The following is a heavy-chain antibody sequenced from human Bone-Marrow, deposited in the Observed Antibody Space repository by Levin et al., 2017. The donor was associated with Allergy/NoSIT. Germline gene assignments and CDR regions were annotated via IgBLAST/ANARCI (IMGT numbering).Heavy chain of an antibody. CDR1: GGSSSRSG. D-gene: IGHD7-27*01. CDR3: VKRADAAQLGDPYFDY. J-gene: IGHJ4*02. Sequence: AASVKVSCKASGGSSSRSGFAWVRQAPGQGLEWMGGIMPIYDSTAYPQKFRDRVTISADESTSTIFLELRSLTSEDTAMYYCVKRADAAQLGDPYFDYWGQGTLITVSS. CDR2: IMPIYDST. V-gene: IGHV1-69*13.